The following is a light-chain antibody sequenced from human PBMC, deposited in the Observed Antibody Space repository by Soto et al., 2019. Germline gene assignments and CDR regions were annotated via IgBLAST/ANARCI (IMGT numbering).Light chain of an antibody. J-gene: IGLJ1*01. V-gene: IGLV2-14*01. CDR1: SSDVGGYNY. CDR2: DVS. Sequence: ALTQPASVSGSPGQSITISCTGTSSDVGGYNYVSWYQQHPGKAPKLMIYDVSNRPSGVSNRFSGSKSGNTASLTISGLQAEDEADYYCTSYTTSSTLGVFGTGTKLTVL. CDR3: TSYTTSSTLGV.